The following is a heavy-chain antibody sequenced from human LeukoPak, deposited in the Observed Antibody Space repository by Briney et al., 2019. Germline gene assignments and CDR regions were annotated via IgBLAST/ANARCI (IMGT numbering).Heavy chain of an antibody. J-gene: IGHJ5*02. CDR1: GFTFSSYA. Sequence: GGSLRLSCAASGFTFSSYAMSWVRQAPGKGLEWVSAISGSGGSTYYADSVKGRFTISRDNSKNTLYLQMNSLRAEDTAVYYCARDRSRSEYCSSTSCYRWFDPWGQGTLVTVSS. CDR3: ARDRSRSEYCSSTSCYRWFDP. CDR2: ISGSGGST. D-gene: IGHD2-2*02. V-gene: IGHV3-23*01.